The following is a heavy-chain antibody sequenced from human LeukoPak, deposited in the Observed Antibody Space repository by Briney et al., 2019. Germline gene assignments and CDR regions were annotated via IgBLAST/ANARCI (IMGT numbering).Heavy chain of an antibody. CDR2: IYYSGST. J-gene: IGHJ5*02. V-gene: IGHV4-59*01. CDR3: ARATQYQLFLWFDP. D-gene: IGHD2-2*01. Sequence: SETLSLTCTVSGGSIDIYYWSWIRQSPGKGLEWIGYIYYSGSTNYNPSLKSRVTISLDTSKNQFSLKLSSVSVADTAVYYCARATQYQLFLWFDPWGQGTLVTVSS. CDR1: GGSIDIYY.